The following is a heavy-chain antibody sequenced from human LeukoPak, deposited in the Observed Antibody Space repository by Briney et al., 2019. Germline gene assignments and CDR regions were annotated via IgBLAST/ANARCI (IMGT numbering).Heavy chain of an antibody. CDR2: INHSGST. CDR3: ARTAQRYFDL. J-gene: IGHJ2*01. Sequence: PSGTLSLTCAVSGGSISSSNWWSWVRQPPGKGLEWIGEINHSGSTNYNPSLKSRVTISVDTSKNQFSLKLSSVTAADTAVYYCARTAQRYFDLWGRGTLVTVSS. V-gene: IGHV4-4*02. CDR1: GGSISSSNW. D-gene: IGHD6-25*01.